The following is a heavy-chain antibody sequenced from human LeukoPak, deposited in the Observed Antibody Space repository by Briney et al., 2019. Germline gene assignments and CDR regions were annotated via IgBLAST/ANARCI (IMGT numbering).Heavy chain of an antibody. CDR1: GFTFSSYA. J-gene: IGHJ4*02. Sequence: GGSLRLSCAASGFTFSSYAMHWVRQAPGKGLEWVAVISYDGSNKKYADSVKGRFTISRVNSQKTLYLQMNSLRAEDAAVYYCARGPYYDSSGYYPSWGQGTLVTVSS. CDR3: ARGPYYDSSGYYPS. D-gene: IGHD3-22*01. CDR2: ISYDGSNK. V-gene: IGHV3-30*04.